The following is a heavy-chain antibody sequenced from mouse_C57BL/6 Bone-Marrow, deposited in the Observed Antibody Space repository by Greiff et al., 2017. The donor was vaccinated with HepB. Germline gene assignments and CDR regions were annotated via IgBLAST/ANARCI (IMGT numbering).Heavy chain of an antibody. CDR1: GFTFSDFY. J-gene: IGHJ1*03. Sequence: EVKLVESGGGLVQSGRSLRLSCATSGFTFSDFYMEWVRQAPGKGLEWIAARRNKANDYTTEYSASVKGRFIVSRDTSQSILYLQMNALRAEDTAIYYCAREVDTTVVAHWYFDVWGTGTTGTVSS. D-gene: IGHD1-1*01. CDR3: AREVDTTVVAHWYFDV. CDR2: RRNKANDYTT. V-gene: IGHV7-1*01.